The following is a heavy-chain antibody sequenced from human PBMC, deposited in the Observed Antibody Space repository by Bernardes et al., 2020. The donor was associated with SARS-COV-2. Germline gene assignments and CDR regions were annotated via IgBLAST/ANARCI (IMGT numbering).Heavy chain of an antibody. CDR3: ARDVGGADWRFGFDV. CDR1: GFTFSSYW. D-gene: IGHD2-21*02. Sequence: GGSLRLSCAASGFTFSSYWMSWVRQAPGKGLECVSSISVGGIYIYYGDAVRGRFTTSRDNTRTSVFLQMESLRAEDTAVYYCARDVGGADWRFGFDVWGPGTMVHVS. V-gene: IGHV3-21*01. J-gene: IGHJ3*01. CDR2: ISVGGIYI.